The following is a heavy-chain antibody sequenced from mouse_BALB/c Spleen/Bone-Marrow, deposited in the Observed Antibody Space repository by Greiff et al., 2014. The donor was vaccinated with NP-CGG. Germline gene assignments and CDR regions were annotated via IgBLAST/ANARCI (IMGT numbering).Heavy chain of an antibody. CDR2: IRNKAYGYTT. CDR3: ARFPMDY. J-gene: IGHJ4*01. Sequence: EVKVVESGGGLVQPGGSLRLSCITSGFTFTDYYMSWVRQPPGKALEWLAFIRNKAYGYTTEYSASVRGRFTISRDNSQSILYLQMNTLRAEDSATYYCARFPMDYWGQGTSVTVSS. V-gene: IGHV7-3*02. CDR1: GFTFTDYY.